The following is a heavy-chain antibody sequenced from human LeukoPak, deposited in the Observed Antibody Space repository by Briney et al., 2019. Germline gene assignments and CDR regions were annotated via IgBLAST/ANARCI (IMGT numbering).Heavy chain of an antibody. D-gene: IGHD5-12*01. CDR2: ISSSSSYI. CDR1: GFTFSSYS. Sequence: GGSLRLSCAASGFTFSSYSMNWVCQAPGKGLEWVSSISSSSSYIYYADSVKGRFTISRGNAKNSLYLQMNSLRAEDTAVYYCALLWIWERSDYWGQGTLVSVSS. V-gene: IGHV3-21*01. J-gene: IGHJ4*02. CDR3: ALLWIWERSDY.